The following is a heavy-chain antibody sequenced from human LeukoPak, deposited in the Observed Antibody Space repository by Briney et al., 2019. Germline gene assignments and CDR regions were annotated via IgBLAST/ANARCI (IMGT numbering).Heavy chain of an antibody. CDR2: IYYSGST. D-gene: IGHD3-22*01. Sequence: LSLTCTVSGGSISSGGYYWSWIRQHPGKGLEWIGYIYYSGSTYYNPSLKSRVTISVDTSKNQFSLKLSSVTAADTAVYYCARSEGSGYYYDYYFDYWGQGTLVTVSS. J-gene: IGHJ4*02. CDR1: GGSISSGGYY. V-gene: IGHV4-31*03. CDR3: ARSEGSGYYYDYYFDY.